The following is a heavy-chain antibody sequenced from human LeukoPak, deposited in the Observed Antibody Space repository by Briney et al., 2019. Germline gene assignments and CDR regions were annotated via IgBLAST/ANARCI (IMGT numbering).Heavy chain of an antibody. J-gene: IGHJ3*02. D-gene: IGHD2-2*01. CDR1: GGSINSYY. Sequence: SETLSLTRTVSGGSINSYYWSWIRQPPGKGLEWIGYIYYSGSTNYNPSLKSRVTISVDTSKNQFSLKLSSVTAADTAVYYCARSSCSSTSCRDAFDIWGQGTMVTVSS. CDR3: ARSSCSSTSCRDAFDI. CDR2: IYYSGST. V-gene: IGHV4-59*08.